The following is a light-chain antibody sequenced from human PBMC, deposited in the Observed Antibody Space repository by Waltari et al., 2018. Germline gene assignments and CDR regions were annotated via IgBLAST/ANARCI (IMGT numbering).Light chain of an antibody. CDR1: SMALVCYNF. CDR3: SSYTSSSTGI. Sequence: QSALPQPASVSGSPGQSTPISCTGTSMALVCYNFVSWYQQPPGKVPKLIIYEVYNRPSGVSYRFSGSKSGNTASLTISGLQAEDEADYYCSSYTSSSTGIFGGGTKLTVL. CDR2: EVY. V-gene: IGLV2-14*01. J-gene: IGLJ2*01.